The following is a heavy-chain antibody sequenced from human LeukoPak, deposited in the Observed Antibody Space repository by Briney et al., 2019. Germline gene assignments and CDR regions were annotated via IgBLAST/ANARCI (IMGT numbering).Heavy chain of an antibody. CDR3: ARDCSSTNCYADY. CDR1: GFTFSRYW. CDR2: IKQDGSEK. V-gene: IGHV3-7*01. D-gene: IGHD2-2*01. Sequence: GGSLRLSCAASGFTFSRYWMSWVRQAPGKGREVVANIKQDGSEKYFVDSVKGRFTISRDNAKNSLYLQMNSLRAEDTAVYYCARDCSSTNCYADYWGQGTLVTVSS. J-gene: IGHJ4*02.